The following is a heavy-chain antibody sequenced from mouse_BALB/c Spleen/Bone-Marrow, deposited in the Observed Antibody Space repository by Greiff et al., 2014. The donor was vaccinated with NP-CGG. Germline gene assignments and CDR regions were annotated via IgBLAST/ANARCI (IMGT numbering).Heavy chain of an antibody. J-gene: IGHJ2*01. CDR1: GYTFTSYW. CDR3: TRAGATVPFDY. Sequence: QVQLQQPGAELVRPGASVKLSCKASGYTFTSYWINWVKQRPGKGLEWVGNIYPSDSYTNYNQKFKDKATLTVDKSSSTAYMQLSSPTSEDSAVYYCTRAGATVPFDYWGQGTTLTVSS. D-gene: IGHD1-1*01. V-gene: IGHV1-69*02. CDR2: IYPSDSYT.